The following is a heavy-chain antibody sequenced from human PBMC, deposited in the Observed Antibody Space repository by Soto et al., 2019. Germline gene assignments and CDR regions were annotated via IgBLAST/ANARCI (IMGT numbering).Heavy chain of an antibody. CDR3: ARASVGRAVAGFDY. Sequence: SETLSLTCTVSGGSVSSGSYYWSWIRQPPGKGLEWIGYIYYSGSTNYNPSLKSRVTISVDTSKNQFSLKLSSVTAADTAVYHCARASVGRAVAGFDYWGQGTLVTVSS. D-gene: IGHD6-19*01. CDR2: IYYSGST. V-gene: IGHV4-61*01. CDR1: GGSVSSGSYY. J-gene: IGHJ4*02.